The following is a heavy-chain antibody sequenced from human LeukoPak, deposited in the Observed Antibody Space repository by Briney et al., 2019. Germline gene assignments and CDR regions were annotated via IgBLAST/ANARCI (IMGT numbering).Heavy chain of an antibody. CDR3: ARDVSPMIVEDAEGP. Sequence: GGSLRLSCAASGFTFSSYEMNWVRQAPGKGLEWVSYISSSGSTIYYADSVKGRFTISRDNSKNSLYLQMNSLRAEDTAVYYCARDVSPMIVEDAEGPRGQGTLVTVSS. D-gene: IGHD3-22*01. V-gene: IGHV3-48*03. CDR1: GFTFSSYE. CDR2: ISSSGSTI. J-gene: IGHJ4*02.